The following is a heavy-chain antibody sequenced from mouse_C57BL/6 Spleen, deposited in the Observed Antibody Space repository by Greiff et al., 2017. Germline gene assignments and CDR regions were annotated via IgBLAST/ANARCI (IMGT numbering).Heavy chain of an antibody. D-gene: IGHD3-3*01. CDR3: ARGGTFAY. Sequence: VQLQQSGPELVKPGASVKISCKASGYSFTGYYMNWVKQSPEKSLEWIGEINPSTGGTTYNQKFKAKATLTVDKSSSTAYMQLKRLTSEDSAVYYCARGGTFAYWGQGTLVTVSA. CDR2: INPSTGGT. V-gene: IGHV1-42*01. J-gene: IGHJ3*01. CDR1: GYSFTGYY.